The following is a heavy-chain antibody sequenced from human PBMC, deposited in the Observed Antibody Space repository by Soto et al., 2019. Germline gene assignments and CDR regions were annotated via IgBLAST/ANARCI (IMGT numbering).Heavy chain of an antibody. CDR1: EFTFDKYY. CDR3: ATDAVASWPNS. Sequence: GSLRLSCAASEFTFDKYYMTWVRQAPGKGLEWGSIIYAGGTTYYADSVKGRFTVSRDNSKNTVYLQMNSLRAEDTAVYYCATDAVASWPNSWGQGTLVTVYS. CDR2: IYAGGTT. D-gene: IGHD5-12*01. J-gene: IGHJ4*02. V-gene: IGHV3-53*01.